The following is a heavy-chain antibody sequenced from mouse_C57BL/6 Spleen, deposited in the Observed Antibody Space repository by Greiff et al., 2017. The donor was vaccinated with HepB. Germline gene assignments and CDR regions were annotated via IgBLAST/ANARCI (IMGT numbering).Heavy chain of an antibody. Sequence: QVQLQQPGAELVRPGSSVKLSCKASGYTFTSYWMHWVKQRPIQGLEWIGNIDPSDSETHYNQKFKDKATLTVDKSSSTAYMQLSSLTSEDSAVYYWARGGYGSGDWYFDFWGKGTTVTVSS. CDR1: GYTFTSYW. D-gene: IGHD1-1*01. CDR3: ARGGYGSGDWYFDF. V-gene: IGHV1-52*01. J-gene: IGHJ1*03. CDR2: IDPSDSET.